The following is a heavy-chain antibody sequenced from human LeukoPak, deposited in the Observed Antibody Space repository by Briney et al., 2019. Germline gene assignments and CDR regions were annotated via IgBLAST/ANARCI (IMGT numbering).Heavy chain of an antibody. CDR3: ARRPVVWFGELLDVADYFDY. V-gene: IGHV4-34*01. Sequence: PSETLSLTCAVYGGSFSGYYWSWIRQPPGKGLEWIGEINHSGSANYNPSLKSRVTISVDTSKNQFSLKLSSVTAVDTAVYYCARRPVVWFGELLDVADYFDYWGQGTLVTVSS. CDR2: INHSGSA. CDR1: GGSFSGYY. D-gene: IGHD3-10*01. J-gene: IGHJ4*02.